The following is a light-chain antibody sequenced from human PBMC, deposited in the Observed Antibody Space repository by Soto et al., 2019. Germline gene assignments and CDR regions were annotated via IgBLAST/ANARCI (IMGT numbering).Light chain of an antibody. CDR3: SSYPSSSTWV. CDR1: SSDVGSYNR. J-gene: IGLJ3*02. Sequence: QSALTQPPSVSGSPGQSVTIYCTGTSSDVGSYNRVSWYQQPPGTAPKLMIYQVSNRPSGVPDRFSGSKSCNTASLTISGLQAEYEADYYCSSYPSSSTWVFGGGTKLAVL. V-gene: IGLV2-18*02. CDR2: QVS.